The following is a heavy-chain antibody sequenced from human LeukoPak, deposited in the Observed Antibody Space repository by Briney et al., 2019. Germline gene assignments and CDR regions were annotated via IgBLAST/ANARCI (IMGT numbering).Heavy chain of an antibody. CDR2: IYYSGST. Sequence: PSETLSLTCTVSGGSISSYYWSWIRQPPGKGLEWIGYIYYSGSTNYNPSLKSRVTISVDTSKNQFSLKLSSVTAADTAVYYCARVGGGSYHFDYWGQGTLVTVSS. V-gene: IGHV4-59*01. J-gene: IGHJ4*02. CDR1: GGSISSYY. D-gene: IGHD1-26*01. CDR3: ARVGGGSYHFDY.